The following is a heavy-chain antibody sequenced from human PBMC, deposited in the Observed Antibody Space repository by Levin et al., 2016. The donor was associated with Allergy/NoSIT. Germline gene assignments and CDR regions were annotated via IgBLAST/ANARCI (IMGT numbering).Heavy chain of an antibody. CDR3: ARREPLANIYDY. J-gene: IGHJ4*02. Sequence: LSLTCAASGFTFSSYSMNWVRQAPGKGLEWVSSISSSSSYIYYADSVKGRFTISRDNAKNSLYLQMNSLRAEDTAVYYCARREPLANIYDYWGQGTLVTVSS. CDR2: ISSSSSYI. D-gene: IGHD1-26*01. CDR1: GFTFSSYS. V-gene: IGHV3-21*01.